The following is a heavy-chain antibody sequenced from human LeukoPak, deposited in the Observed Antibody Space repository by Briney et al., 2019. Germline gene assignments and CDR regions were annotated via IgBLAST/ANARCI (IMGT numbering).Heavy chain of an antibody. Sequence: GGSLRLSCTTSGFTFTNYGINWVRQAPGKGLEWVAAIWYDGSKTSYTDSVKGRFTVSRDISKNTVYLQMNGLKAEDTAVYYCARRQHPGWAVVGATTYGGIVYWGQGTLVTVSS. CDR3: ARRQHPGWAVVGATTYGGIVY. CDR2: IWYDGSKT. CDR1: GFTFTNYG. V-gene: IGHV3-33*01. D-gene: IGHD1-26*01. J-gene: IGHJ4*02.